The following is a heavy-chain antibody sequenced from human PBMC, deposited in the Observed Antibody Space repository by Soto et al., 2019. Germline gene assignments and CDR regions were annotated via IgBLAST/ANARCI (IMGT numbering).Heavy chain of an antibody. CDR3: ARGHLGRYSSSWYPYYFDY. CDR1: GFTFSSYD. D-gene: IGHD6-13*01. CDR2: IGTAGDT. V-gene: IGHV3-13*01. J-gene: IGHJ4*02. Sequence: GGSLRLSCAASGFTFSSYDMHWVRQATGEGLEWVSAIGTAGDTYYPGSVKGRFTISRENAKNSLYLQMNSLRAEDTAVYYCARGHLGRYSSSWYPYYFDYWGQGTLVTVSS.